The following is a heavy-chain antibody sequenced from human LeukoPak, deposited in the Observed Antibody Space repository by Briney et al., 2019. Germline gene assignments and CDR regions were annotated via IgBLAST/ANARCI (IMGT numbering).Heavy chain of an antibody. J-gene: IGHJ4*02. CDR1: GGSISSGSYY. Sequence: SETLSLTCTVSGGSISSGSYYWGWIRQPAGKGLEWIGRIYTSGSTNYNPSLKSRVTISVDTSKNQSSLKLSSVTAADTAVYYCARSAGVYSTRGYFDYWGQGTLVTVSS. CDR3: ARSAGVYSTRGYFDY. V-gene: IGHV4-61*02. D-gene: IGHD6-13*01. CDR2: IYTSGST.